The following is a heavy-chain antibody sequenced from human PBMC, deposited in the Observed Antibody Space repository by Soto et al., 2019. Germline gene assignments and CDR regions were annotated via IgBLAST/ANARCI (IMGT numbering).Heavy chain of an antibody. CDR1: GGSINSYW. CDR2: VYSSGTT. J-gene: IGHJ4*02. D-gene: IGHD2-2*01. Sequence: SETLSLTCSVSGGSINSYWWSWIRQPAGKGLEWIGRVYSSGTTDYNPSLNSRATMSVETSKNQFSLKLTSVAAADTAVYYCARDIGSYAYAEGYWGQGIQVTVSS. CDR3: ARDIGSYAYAEGY. V-gene: IGHV4-4*07.